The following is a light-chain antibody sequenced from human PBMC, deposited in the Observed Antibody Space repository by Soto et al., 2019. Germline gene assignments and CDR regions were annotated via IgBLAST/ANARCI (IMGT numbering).Light chain of an antibody. CDR2: DVS. Sequence: QSALTQPASVSGSPGQSITISCTGTSSDVGVYNYVSWYQQNPGKVPKLMIYDVSNRPSGVSNRFSGSKSGNTASLTISGLQAEDEADYYCSSYTSSSTPYVFGTGTKVTVL. CDR1: SSDVGVYNY. CDR3: SSYTSSSTPYV. V-gene: IGLV2-14*01. J-gene: IGLJ1*01.